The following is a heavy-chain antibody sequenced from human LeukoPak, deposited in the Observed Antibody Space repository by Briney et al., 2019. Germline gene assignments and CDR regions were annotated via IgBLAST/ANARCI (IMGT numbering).Heavy chain of an antibody. CDR3: ARMRLPWRATDY. J-gene: IGHJ4*02. Sequence: GGSLRLSCAASGFTFSSYSMNWVRQAPGKGLEWVSSISSSSSYIYYADSVKGRFTISRDNAKNSLYLQMNGLRAEDTAVYYCARMRLPWRATDYWGQGTLVTVSS. V-gene: IGHV3-21*01. CDR2: ISSSSSYI. D-gene: IGHD1-1*01. CDR1: GFTFSSYS.